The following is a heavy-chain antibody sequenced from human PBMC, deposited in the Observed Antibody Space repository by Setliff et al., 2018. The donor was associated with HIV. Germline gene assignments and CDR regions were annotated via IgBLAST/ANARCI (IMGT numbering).Heavy chain of an antibody. CDR1: GDSVSSNSAA. CDR3: ASGAVAATGHYYYYYMDV. Sequence: SQTLSLTCAISGDSVSSNSAAWNWIRQSPSRGLEWLGRTYYKSKWYNDYAVSVKSRITINPDTSKNQFSLQLSSVTPEDTAVYYCASGAVAATGHYYYYYMDVWGQETLVTVSS. CDR2: TYYKSKWYN. J-gene: IGHJ6*03. V-gene: IGHV6-1*01. D-gene: IGHD6-19*01.